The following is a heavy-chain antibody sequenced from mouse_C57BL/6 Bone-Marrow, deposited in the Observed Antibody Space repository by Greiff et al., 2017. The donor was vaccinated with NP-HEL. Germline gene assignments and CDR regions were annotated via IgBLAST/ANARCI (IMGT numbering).Heavy chain of an antibody. CDR3: AREDGYSWFAY. D-gene: IGHD2-3*01. V-gene: IGHV1-69*01. J-gene: IGHJ3*01. CDR2: IDPSDSYT. Sequence: QVQLQQPGAELVMPWASVKLSCKASGYTFTSYWMHWVKQRPGPGLEWIGEIDPSDSYTNYNQKFKGKSTLTVDKSSSTAYMQLSSLTSEDSAVYYCAREDGYSWFAYWGQGTLVTVSA. CDR1: GYTFTSYW.